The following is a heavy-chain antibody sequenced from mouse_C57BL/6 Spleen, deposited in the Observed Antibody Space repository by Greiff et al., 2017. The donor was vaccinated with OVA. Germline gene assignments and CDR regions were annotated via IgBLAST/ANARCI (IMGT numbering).Heavy chain of an antibody. J-gene: IGHJ1*03. D-gene: IGHD2-3*01. CDR2: ISSGSSTI. Sequence: EVKLVESGGGLVKPGGSLKLSCAASGFTFSDYGMHWVRQAPEKGLEWVAYISSGSSTIYYADTVKGRFTISRDNAKNTLFLQMTRLRSEDTAMYYCARPYDGYVGYFDVWGTGTTVTVSS. CDR3: ARPYDGYVGYFDV. CDR1: GFTFSDYG. V-gene: IGHV5-17*01.